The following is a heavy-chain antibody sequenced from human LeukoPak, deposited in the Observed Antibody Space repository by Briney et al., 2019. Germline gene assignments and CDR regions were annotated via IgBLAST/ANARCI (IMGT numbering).Heavy chain of an antibody. CDR1: GFSLRNYG. CDR2: ISRDWAGGTT. Sequence: GGSLRLSCAASGFSLRNYGMHWVRQAPGKGLEYVSAISRDWAGGTTYYANCVKGRFTISRDNSKNTLHLQVGSLTTEDMAVYFCARNGCPKGVCLDSWGHGTLVSVSS. CDR3: ARNGCPKGVCLDS. D-gene: IGHD2-8*01. V-gene: IGHV3-64*01. J-gene: IGHJ5*01.